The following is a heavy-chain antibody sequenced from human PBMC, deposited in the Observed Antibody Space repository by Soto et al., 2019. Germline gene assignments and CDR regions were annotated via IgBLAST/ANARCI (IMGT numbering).Heavy chain of an antibody. CDR1: GFTFSSYW. CDR2: INSDGSST. CDR3: ARVFSPDSSSSGYYYYGMDV. D-gene: IGHD6-6*01. J-gene: IGHJ6*02. V-gene: IGHV3-74*01. Sequence: GGSLRLSCAASGFTFSSYWMHWVRQAPGKGLVWVSRINSDGSSTSYADSVKGRFTISRDNAKNTLYLQMNSLRAEDTAVYYCARVFSPDSSSSGYYYYGMDVWGQGTTVTVSS.